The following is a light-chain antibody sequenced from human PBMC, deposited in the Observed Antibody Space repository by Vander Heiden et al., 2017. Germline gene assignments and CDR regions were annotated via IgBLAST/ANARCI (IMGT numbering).Light chain of an antibody. Sequence: EIVLTQSPATLSVSPGESATLACRASQSISTKLAWYQQRRGQAPRLLIYGASNRATGVPARFSGSGSGTEFTLTISGLEPEDFAVYYCQQYKNGPPVYTFGQGTKLDI. CDR3: QQYKNGPPVYT. CDR1: QSISTK. CDR2: GAS. V-gene: IGKV3-15*01. J-gene: IGKJ2*01.